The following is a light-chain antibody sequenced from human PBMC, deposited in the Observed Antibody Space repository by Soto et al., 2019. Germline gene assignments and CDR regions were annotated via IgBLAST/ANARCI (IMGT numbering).Light chain of an antibody. Sequence: DIQMTQSPSTLSASVGDRVTITCRASQSISSWLAWYQRKPGKAPKLLIYDASSLESGVPSRFSGSGSGTEFTLTISSLQSEDFAVYYCQQYNNWPLTFGGGTKV. J-gene: IGKJ4*01. V-gene: IGKV1-5*01. CDR2: DAS. CDR3: QQYNNWPLT. CDR1: QSISSW.